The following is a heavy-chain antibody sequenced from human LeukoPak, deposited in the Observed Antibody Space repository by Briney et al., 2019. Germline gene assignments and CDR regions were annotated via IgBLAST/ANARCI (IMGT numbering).Heavy chain of an antibody. Sequence: ASVKVSCKASGYTFTSYGISWVRQAPGQGLEWMGWISAYNGNTNYAQKLQGRVTMTTDTSTSTAYMELRSLRSDDTAVYYCAREYYGSGSYYAFDYWGPGNPGHRLL. CDR3: AREYYGSGSYYAFDY. D-gene: IGHD3-10*01. V-gene: IGHV1-18*01. CDR1: GYTFTSYG. CDR2: ISAYNGNT. J-gene: IGHJ4*02.